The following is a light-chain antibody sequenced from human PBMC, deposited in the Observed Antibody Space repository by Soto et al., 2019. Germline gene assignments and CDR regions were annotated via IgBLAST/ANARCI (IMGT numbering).Light chain of an antibody. CDR1: QGISNY. J-gene: IGKJ3*01. CDR3: LEYVSAPIFT. Sequence: DIQMTQSPSSLSASVGDRVTITCRASQGISNYLAWYQQKPGKVPKLLIYAASTLQSGVPSRFSGRGSGTDFTLTISSLQPEDVATYYCLEYVSAPIFTFGPGTTVDIK. V-gene: IGKV1-27*01. CDR2: AAS.